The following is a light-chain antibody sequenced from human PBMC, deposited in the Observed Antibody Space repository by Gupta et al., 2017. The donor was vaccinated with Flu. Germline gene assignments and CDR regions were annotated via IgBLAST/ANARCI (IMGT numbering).Light chain of an antibody. Sequence: PITTSGTGTSIDVGRYDYVSCYQHHPGKAPKLVIYEVTNRPSGVSNRFSGSKSGNTASLTISGLQADDEADYYCCSYITSSRVFGGGTKLTVL. J-gene: IGLJ3*02. V-gene: IGLV2-14*01. CDR2: EVT. CDR3: CSYITSSRV. CDR1: SIDVGRYDY.